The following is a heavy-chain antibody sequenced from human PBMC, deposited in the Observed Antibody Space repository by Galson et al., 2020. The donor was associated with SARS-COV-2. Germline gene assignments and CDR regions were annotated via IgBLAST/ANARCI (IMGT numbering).Heavy chain of an antibody. V-gene: IGHV3-23*01. Sequence: ESLKISCAASGFTFSSYAMSWVRQAPGKGLEWVSAISGSGGSTYYADSVKGRFTISRDNSKNTLYLQMNSLRAEDTAVYYCAKDWMVGATTGGGSYYYYGMDVWGQGTTVTVSS. D-gene: IGHD1-26*01. CDR1: GFTFSSYA. CDR2: ISGSGGST. J-gene: IGHJ6*02. CDR3: AKDWMVGATTGGGSYYYYGMDV.